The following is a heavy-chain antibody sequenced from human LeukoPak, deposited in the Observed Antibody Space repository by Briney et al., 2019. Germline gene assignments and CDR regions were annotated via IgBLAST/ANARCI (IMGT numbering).Heavy chain of an antibody. CDR3: ARGRLPADAFDV. V-gene: IGHV1-18*01. J-gene: IGHJ3*01. Sequence: GASVKVSCKASGYTLTTFGFTWVRQAPGQGLEWLGWISTYNSNINYAQNFQDRLTLTTDTSTNTAYMELSSLRFDDTAIYYCARGRLPADAFDVWGQGTLVTVSS. D-gene: IGHD2-2*01. CDR1: GYTLTTFG. CDR2: ISTYNSNI.